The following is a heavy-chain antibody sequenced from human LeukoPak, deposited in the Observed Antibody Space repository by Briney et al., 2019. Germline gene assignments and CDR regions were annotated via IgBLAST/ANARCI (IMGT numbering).Heavy chain of an antibody. CDR3: VRDANYHDRSNYCDVHDI. Sequence: GGSLRLSCAASGFTFSNYWMVWVRQAPGEGLEWVANIKGDGSREYYLDSVKGRFTISRANAKSSLYLQMSSLRADDTAVYYCVRDANYHDRSNYCDVHDIWGQGTMVTVSS. J-gene: IGHJ3*02. CDR1: GFTFSNYW. D-gene: IGHD3-22*01. CDR2: IKGDGSRE. V-gene: IGHV3-7*01.